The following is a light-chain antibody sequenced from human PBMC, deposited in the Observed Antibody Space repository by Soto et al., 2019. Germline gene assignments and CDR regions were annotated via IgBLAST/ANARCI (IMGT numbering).Light chain of an antibody. V-gene: IGLV1-40*01. CDR3: QSYDSSLSVVV. CDR1: SSNIGAGYD. Sequence: QSALTQPPSVSVAPGQRVTISCTGSSSNIGAGYDVHWYQQFPGTAPKLLIHDNSNRPSGVPDRFSGSKSGTSASLAITGLQAEDEADYYCQSYDSSLSVVVFGGGTKLTVL. CDR2: DNS. J-gene: IGLJ2*01.